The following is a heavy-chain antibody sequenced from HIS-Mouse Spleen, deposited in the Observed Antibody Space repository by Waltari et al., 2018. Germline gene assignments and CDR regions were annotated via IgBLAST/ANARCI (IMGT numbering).Heavy chain of an antibody. V-gene: IGHV4-31*03. Sequence: QVQLQESGPGLVKPSQTLSLTCPVPGGSLSSCGSYWRWIRQHPGKGLEWIGYIYYSGSTYYNPSLKSRVTISVDTSKNQFSLKLSSVTAADTAVYYCAREPSAFDIWGQGTMVTVSS. J-gene: IGHJ3*02. CDR3: AREPSAFDI. CDR1: GGSLSSCGSY. CDR2: IYYSGST.